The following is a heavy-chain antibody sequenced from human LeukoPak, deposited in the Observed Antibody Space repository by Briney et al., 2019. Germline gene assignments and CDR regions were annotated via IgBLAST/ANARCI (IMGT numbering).Heavy chain of an antibody. CDR2: ISYDGSNK. V-gene: IGHV3-30*04. CDR1: GFTFSSYA. J-gene: IGHJ6*03. D-gene: IGHD2-15*01. CDR3: ARGRGGYYYYYMDV. Sequence: GGSLRLSCAASGFTFSSYAMHWVRQAPGKGLEWVAVISYDGSNKYYADSVKGRFTISRDNSKNTLYLQMNSLRAEDTAVYYCARGRGGYYYYYMDVWGKGTTVTVSS.